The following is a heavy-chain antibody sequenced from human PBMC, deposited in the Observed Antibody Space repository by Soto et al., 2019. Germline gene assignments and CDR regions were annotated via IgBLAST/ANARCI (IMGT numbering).Heavy chain of an antibody. D-gene: IGHD2-8*02. Sequence: QVQLVESGGGVVQPGRSLRLSCAVSGFTVSTYGKHWVRQAPGKGLEWVAVISRDGGTKYYADSVKGRFTISRDNSRNTLFLEMNSLRSVDMAVYYCTGEVASGYWGQGTLVTVSS. CDR2: ISRDGGTK. V-gene: IGHV3-30*03. CDR1: GFTVSTYG. J-gene: IGHJ4*02. CDR3: TGEVASGY.